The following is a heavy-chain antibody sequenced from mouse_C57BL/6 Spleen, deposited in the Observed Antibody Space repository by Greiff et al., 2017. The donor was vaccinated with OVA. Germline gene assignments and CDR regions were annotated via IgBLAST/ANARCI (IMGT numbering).Heavy chain of an antibody. J-gene: IGHJ4*01. CDR1: GFTFSSYA. V-gene: IGHV5-9-1*02. D-gene: IGHD1-1*01. CDR2: ISSGGDYI. Sequence: EVQVVESGEGLVKPGGSLKLSCAASGFTFSSYAMSWVRQTPEKRLEWVAYISSGGDYIYYADTVKGRFTISRDNARNTLYLQMSSLKSEDTAMYYCTRDRDYGSRGDYWGQGTSVTVSS. CDR3: TRDRDYGSRGDY.